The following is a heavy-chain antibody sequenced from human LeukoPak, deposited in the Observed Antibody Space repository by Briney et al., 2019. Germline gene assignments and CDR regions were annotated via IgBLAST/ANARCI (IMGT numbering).Heavy chain of an antibody. CDR2: IYYSGST. D-gene: IGHD3-16*01. Sequence: SSETLSLTCTVSGGSISSYYWSWIRQPPGKGLEWIGYIYYSGSTNYNPSLKSRVTISVDTSKNQLSLKLSSVTAADTAVYYCARHWPYDYVWGSYTHFDYWGQGTLVTVSS. CDR3: ARHWPYDYVWGSYTHFDY. V-gene: IGHV4-59*08. CDR1: GGSISSYY. J-gene: IGHJ4*02.